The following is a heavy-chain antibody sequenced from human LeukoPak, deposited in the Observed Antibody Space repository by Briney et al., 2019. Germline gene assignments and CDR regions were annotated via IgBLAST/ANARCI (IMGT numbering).Heavy chain of an antibody. V-gene: IGHV4-4*09. J-gene: IGHJ4*02. CDR3: ARLIRRLGFCTGGSCNWDYYFDY. D-gene: IGHD2-15*01. CDR1: GGSISSYN. Sequence: PSETLSLTCTVSGGSISSYNWSWIRQPPGKRLEWIGHIYNSDSSNDNPSLKSRVTMSLDTSKNQFSLMLSSVTATDTAVYYCARLIRRLGFCTGGSCNWDYYFDYWGQGTLVTVSP. CDR2: IYNSDSS.